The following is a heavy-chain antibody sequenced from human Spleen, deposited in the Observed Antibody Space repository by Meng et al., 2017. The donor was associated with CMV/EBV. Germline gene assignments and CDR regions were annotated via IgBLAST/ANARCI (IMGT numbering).Heavy chain of an antibody. Sequence: LPLTECGPRLEQPSTHLSPTCTVVGGSISSHYRSWLRQPAAKGREWIVRNNTSGSTNYNPSLKSRVTMTVDTSKNQFSLNLISVTAADTAVYYCESDSSSSIDYWGQGTLVTVSS. D-gene: IGHD6-6*01. CDR1: GGSISSHY. J-gene: IGHJ4*02. CDR3: ESDSSSSIDY. CDR2: NNTSGST. V-gene: IGHV4-4*07.